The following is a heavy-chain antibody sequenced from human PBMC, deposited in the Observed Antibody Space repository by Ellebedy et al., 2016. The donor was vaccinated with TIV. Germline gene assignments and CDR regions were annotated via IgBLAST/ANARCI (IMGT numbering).Heavy chain of an antibody. CDR3: ARGNYPSAFDI. CDR1: GGSVSSDFYE. J-gene: IGHJ3*02. Sequence: MPGGSLRLSCTVSGGSVSSDFYEWTWIQQPPGKGMEWIGYSYYGGTTNYNPSLKSRVSISVDTSKNQFSLKLKSLTAADTAVYYCARGNYPSAFDIWGQGTTVIVSS. CDR2: SYYGGTT. D-gene: IGHD5-24*01. V-gene: IGHV4-61*01.